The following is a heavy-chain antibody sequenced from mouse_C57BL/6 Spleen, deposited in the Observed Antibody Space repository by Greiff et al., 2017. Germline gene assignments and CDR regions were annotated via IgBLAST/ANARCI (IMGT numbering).Heavy chain of an antibody. CDR2: ISPRSGNN. J-gene: IGHJ2*01. D-gene: IGHD4-1*01. Sequence: QVQLQQSGAELARPGASVKLSCKASGYTFPSYGISWVKQRTGQGLAWIGEISPRSGNNSYNEKFNGKATLTADKYSSIAYMELRSLTSEDSAVYFCARGERGQYFDYWGQGTTLTVSA. V-gene: IGHV1-81*01. CDR1: GYTFPSYG. CDR3: ARGERGQYFDY.